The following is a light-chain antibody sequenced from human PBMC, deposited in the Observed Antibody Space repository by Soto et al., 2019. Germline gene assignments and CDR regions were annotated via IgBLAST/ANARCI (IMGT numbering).Light chain of an antibody. CDR2: DVS. CDR1: QSVTSF. V-gene: IGKV3-11*01. CDR3: QQRSSWPLT. J-gene: IGKJ4*02. Sequence: EIMLTQSPVTLSLSPGERATLSCRASQSVTSFLAWYQQKPGQAPRLLIYDVSNRATGIPARFRGSGSGTDFTLTISSLEPEDFAVYYCQQRSSWPLTFGGGTKVEIK.